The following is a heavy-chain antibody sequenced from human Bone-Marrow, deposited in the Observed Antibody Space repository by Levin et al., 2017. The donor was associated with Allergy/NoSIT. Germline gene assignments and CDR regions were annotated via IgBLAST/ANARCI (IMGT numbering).Heavy chain of an antibody. V-gene: IGHV2-70*01. CDR3: ARTRRRVMDV. CDR1: GFSLTLSSSGTS. J-gene: IGHJ6*02. Sequence: RESGPTLVKPTQTLTLTCAFSGFSLTLSSSGTSVSWIRQAPGKAPEWLALIDWDDDKYYNPSLGTRLTISKDTSQNQVVLTVTNMDPVDTGTYYCARTRRRVMDVWGQGTTVTVSS. CDR2: IDWDDDK.